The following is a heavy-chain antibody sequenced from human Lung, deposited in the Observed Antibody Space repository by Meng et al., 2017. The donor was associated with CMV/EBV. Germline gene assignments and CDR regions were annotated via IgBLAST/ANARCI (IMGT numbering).Heavy chain of an antibody. D-gene: IGHD1-1*01. CDR2: ISSRGNT. Sequence: SXTXSLXCDVSGASITSDSYYWNWIRHLPGKGLEWIGYISSRGNTYYNPSLQSRLTISLHVSKNHFTLELHSVTAADTAVYYCARDYGLTGTAFSFLYFGMDVWXHGTXVTVSS. V-gene: IGHV4-31*11. J-gene: IGHJ6*02. CDR1: GASITSDSYY. CDR3: ARDYGLTGTAFSFLYFGMDV.